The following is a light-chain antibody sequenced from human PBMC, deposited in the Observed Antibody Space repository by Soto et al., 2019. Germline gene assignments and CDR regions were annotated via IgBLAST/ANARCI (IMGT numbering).Light chain of an antibody. CDR3: QQSYSTLTIT. J-gene: IGKJ5*01. CDR1: QSISSY. Sequence: DIQMTQSPSSLSASVGDRVTSTFRASQSISSYLNWYQQKPGKAPKLLIYAASSLQSGVPSRFSGSGSGTDFTLTISSLQPEDFATYYCQQSYSTLTITFGQGTRLEIK. V-gene: IGKV1-39*01. CDR2: AAS.